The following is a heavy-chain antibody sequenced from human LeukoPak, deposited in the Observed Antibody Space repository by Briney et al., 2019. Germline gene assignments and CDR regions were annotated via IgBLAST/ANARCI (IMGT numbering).Heavy chain of an antibody. V-gene: IGHV3-74*01. CDR3: ARVKGEGAHFDY. Sequence: GGSLRLSCASTGFSFSSYWMHWVRKAPGKELLWVSRINTDGSATYYADSVKGRFTISRDNAKNTVYLQMNSLRAEDTAFYHCARVKGEGAHFDYWGQGTLVTVSS. CDR2: INTDGSAT. CDR1: GFSFSSYW. D-gene: IGHD1-26*01. J-gene: IGHJ4*02.